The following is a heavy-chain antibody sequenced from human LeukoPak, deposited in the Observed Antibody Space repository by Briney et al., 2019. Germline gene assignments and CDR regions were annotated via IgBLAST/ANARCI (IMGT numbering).Heavy chain of an antibody. CDR1: GFTFSSYG. V-gene: IGHV3-33*06. CDR2: IWYDGSDK. J-gene: IGHJ6*02. Sequence: GGSLRLSCAASGFTFSSYGMHWVRQAPGKGLEWVVSIWYDGSDKCYADSVKGRFTISRDNSKNTLYLQMNSLRVEDTAVYYCAKYSSSSNYYFGMDVWGQGTTVTVSS. D-gene: IGHD6-6*01. CDR3: AKYSSSSNYYFGMDV.